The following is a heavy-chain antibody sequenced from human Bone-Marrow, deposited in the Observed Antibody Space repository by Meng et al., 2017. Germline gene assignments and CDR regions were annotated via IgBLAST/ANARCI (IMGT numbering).Heavy chain of an antibody. CDR3: ASEPGYGGNSPEYFQH. Sequence: SVKVSCKASGGTFSSYAISWVRQAPGQGREGMGGIIPIFGTANYAQKFQGRVTITTDESTSTAYMELSSLRSEDTAVYYCASEPGYGGNSPEYFQHWGQGTLVTVSS. V-gene: IGHV1-69*05. D-gene: IGHD4-23*01. J-gene: IGHJ1*01. CDR2: IIPIFGTA. CDR1: GGTFSSYA.